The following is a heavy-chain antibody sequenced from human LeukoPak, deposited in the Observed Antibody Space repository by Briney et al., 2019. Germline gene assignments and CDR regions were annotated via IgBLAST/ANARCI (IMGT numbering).Heavy chain of an antibody. D-gene: IGHD6-13*01. Sequence: GGSLRLSCTASGFTFGDYAMSWFRQAPGKGLELGGFIRSKAYGGTTEYAASVKGRFTISRDDSKSIAYLQMNSLKTEDTAVYYCTRVRRIAAAGTPDYWGQGTLVTVSS. V-gene: IGHV3-49*03. CDR2: IRSKAYGGTT. J-gene: IGHJ4*02. CDR3: TRVRRIAAAGTPDY. CDR1: GFTFGDYA.